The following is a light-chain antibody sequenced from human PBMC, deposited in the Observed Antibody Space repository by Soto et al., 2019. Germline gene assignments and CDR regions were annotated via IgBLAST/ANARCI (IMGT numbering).Light chain of an antibody. CDR1: HSVNSH. Sequence: THSPATLSVSPGERVTLSCRTSHSVNSHVAWYQQKPGQAPRLLLYGASTRATGIPVRFSGSGFGTEFTLTISSLQSEDFAVYYCQQYKNWPLFGQGTRLEIK. V-gene: IGKV3-15*01. CDR3: QQYKNWPL. J-gene: IGKJ5*01. CDR2: GAS.